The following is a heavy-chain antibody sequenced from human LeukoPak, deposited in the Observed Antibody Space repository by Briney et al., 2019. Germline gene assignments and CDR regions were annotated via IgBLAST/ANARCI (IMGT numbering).Heavy chain of an antibody. D-gene: IGHD5-12*01. CDR3: ARGKGRGYSGYETDYPRGRAFDI. CDR1: GGSISSSSYY. Sequence: PSETLSLTCTVSGGSISSSSYYWSWIRQPPGKGLEWIGEINHSGSTNYNPSLKSRVTISVDTSKNQFSLKLSSVTAADTAVYYCARGKGRGYSGYETDYPRGRAFDIWGQGTMVTVSS. CDR2: INHSGST. V-gene: IGHV4-39*07. J-gene: IGHJ3*02.